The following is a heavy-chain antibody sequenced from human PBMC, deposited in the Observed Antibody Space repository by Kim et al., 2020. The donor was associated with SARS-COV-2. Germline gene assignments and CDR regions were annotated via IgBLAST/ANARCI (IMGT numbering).Heavy chain of an antibody. CDR2: ISGSGGST. Sequence: GGSLRLSCAASGFTFSSYAMSWVRQAPGKGLEWVSAISGSGGSTYYADSVKGRFTISRDNSKNTLYLQMNSLRAEDTAVYYCAKVDDYYGSGAEPIYYFDYWGQGTLVTVSS. V-gene: IGHV3-23*01. J-gene: IGHJ4*02. CDR3: AKVDDYYGSGAEPIYYFDY. D-gene: IGHD3-10*01. CDR1: GFTFSSYA.